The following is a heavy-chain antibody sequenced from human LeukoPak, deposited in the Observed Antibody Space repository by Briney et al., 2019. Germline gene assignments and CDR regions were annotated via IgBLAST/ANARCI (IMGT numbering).Heavy chain of an antibody. J-gene: IGHJ4*02. D-gene: IGHD3-9*01. CDR1: GYTFTGYY. CDR2: INPNSGGT. Sequence: ASVKVSCKASGYTFTGYYIHWVRQAPGQGLEWMGWINPNSGGTNYAQEFQGRVTMTRDTSISTAYMELSRLRSDDTAVYYCASPGSSYDILTGPGYCDYWGQGTPVTVSS. V-gene: IGHV1-2*02. CDR3: ASPGSSYDILTGPGYCDY.